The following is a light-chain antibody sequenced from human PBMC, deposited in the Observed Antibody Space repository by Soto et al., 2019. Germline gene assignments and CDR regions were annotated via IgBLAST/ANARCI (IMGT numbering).Light chain of an antibody. CDR2: GAS. Sequence: EIVLTQSPGTLSLSLGERATLSCRASQNVDSNYLAWYQQKPGQTPRIIIFGASGRATGIPDRFSGSGSGTYFTRTISRLEPEEFAVDYCQQYCSFSWTVGQGTKVEIK. J-gene: IGKJ1*01. CDR1: QNVDSNY. V-gene: IGKV3-20*01. CDR3: QQYCSFSWT.